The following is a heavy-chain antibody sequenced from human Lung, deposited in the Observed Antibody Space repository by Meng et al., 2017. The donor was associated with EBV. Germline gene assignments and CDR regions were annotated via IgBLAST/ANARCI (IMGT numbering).Heavy chain of an antibody. J-gene: IGHJ3*02. D-gene: IGHD3-10*01. CDR1: GGSISSGGYY. CDR3: ARGHYYGSGIDVFDI. V-gene: IGHV4-31*03. CDR2: IYYSGST. Sequence: QVQLQESGPCTVNPSQTLSLTCTVSGGSISSGGYYWSWIRQNPGKGLEWIGYIYYSGSTYYNPSLKSRVTISVDTSKNQFSLKLSSVTAADTALYYCARGHYYGSGIDVFDIWGQGTMVTVSS.